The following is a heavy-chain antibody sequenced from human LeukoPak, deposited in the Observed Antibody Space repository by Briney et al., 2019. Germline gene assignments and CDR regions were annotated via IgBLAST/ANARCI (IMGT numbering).Heavy chain of an antibody. CDR1: GGTFSSYA. CDR2: IIPILGIA. V-gene: IGHV1-69*04. D-gene: IGHD6-19*01. Sequence: SVKVSCKASGGTFSSYAISWVRQAPGQGLEWMGRIIPILGIANYAQKFQGRVTITADKSTSTAYMELSSLRSEDTAVYYCARGPSSGWPYYYYYGMDVWGQGTTVTVSS. CDR3: ARGPSSGWPYYYYYGMDV. J-gene: IGHJ6*02.